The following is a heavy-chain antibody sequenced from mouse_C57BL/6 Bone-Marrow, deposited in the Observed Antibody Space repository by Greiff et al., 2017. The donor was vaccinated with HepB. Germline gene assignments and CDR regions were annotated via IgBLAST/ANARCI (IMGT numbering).Heavy chain of an antibody. D-gene: IGHD1-1*01. Sequence: VKLMESGPGLVQPSQSLSITCTVSGFSLTSYGVHWVRQSPGKGLEWLGVIWSGGSTDYNAAFISRLSISKDNSKSQVFFKMNSLQADDTAIYYCARNYYGSYYAMDYWGQGTSVTVSS. CDR3: ARNYYGSYYAMDY. CDR1: GFSLTSYG. J-gene: IGHJ4*01. CDR2: IWSGGST. V-gene: IGHV2-2*01.